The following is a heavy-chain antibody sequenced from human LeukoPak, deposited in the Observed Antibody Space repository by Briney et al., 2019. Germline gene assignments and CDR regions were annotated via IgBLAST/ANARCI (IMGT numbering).Heavy chain of an antibody. CDR2: IYYSGST. CDR3: ARDFYRGFWSGYLGLWFDP. J-gene: IGHJ5*02. D-gene: IGHD3-3*01. Sequence: SETLSLTCTVSGGSISSSSYYWGWIRQPPGKGLEWIGSIYYSGSTYYNPSLKSRVTISVDTSKNQFSLKLSSVTAADTAVYYCARDFYRGFWSGYLGLWFDPWGQGTLVTVSS. CDR1: GGSISSSSYY. V-gene: IGHV4-39*07.